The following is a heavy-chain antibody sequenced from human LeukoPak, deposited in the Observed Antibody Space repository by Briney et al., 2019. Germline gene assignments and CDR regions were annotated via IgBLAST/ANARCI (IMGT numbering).Heavy chain of an antibody. CDR1: GGSFSGYY. J-gene: IGHJ4*02. Sequence: SETLSLTCAVYGGSFSGYYWSWIRQPPGKGLEWIGEINHSGSTNYNPSLKSRVTISVDTSKNQFSLKLTSVTAADTAVYFCARAGGFFSPFGYWGQGTLVTASS. CDR3: ARAGGFFSPFGY. D-gene: IGHD3-3*01. CDR2: INHSGST. V-gene: IGHV4-34*01.